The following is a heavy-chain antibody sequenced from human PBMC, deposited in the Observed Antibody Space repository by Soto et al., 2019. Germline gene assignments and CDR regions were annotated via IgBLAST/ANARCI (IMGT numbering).Heavy chain of an antibody. CDR3: AKWGNDWGYYYYGMDV. V-gene: IGHV3-23*01. CDR1: GFIFSNYA. Sequence: PGGSLRLSCAPSGFIFSNYAMSWVRQARGKWLEWVSAISGSGADTYYTESVKGRFTISRDNSKNTLFLQMDSLRPEDTAVYYCAKWGNDWGYYYYGMDVWGQGXTVTVYS. CDR2: ISGSGADT. J-gene: IGHJ6*02. D-gene: IGHD7-27*01.